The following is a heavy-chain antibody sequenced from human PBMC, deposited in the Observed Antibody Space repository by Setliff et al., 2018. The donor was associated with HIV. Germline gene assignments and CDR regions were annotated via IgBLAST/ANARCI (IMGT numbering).Heavy chain of an antibody. J-gene: IGHJ2*01. D-gene: IGHD6-6*01. CDR2: FHYRGSP. V-gene: IGHV4-59*01. CDR3: ARSVARDYWYFGH. Sequence: SETLSLTCTVSGGSINNYYWSWIRQPPGEGLEFLGFFHYRGSPIYNPSLKSRVNISVDTSKNQFSLNLTSVTAADTAVYYCARSVARDYWYFGHWGRGTLVTVS. CDR1: GGSINNYY.